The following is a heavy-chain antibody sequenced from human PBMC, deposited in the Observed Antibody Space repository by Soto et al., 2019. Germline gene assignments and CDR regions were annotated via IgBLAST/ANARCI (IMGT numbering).Heavy chain of an antibody. CDR3: SREGGNTGTSDY. J-gene: IGHJ4*02. Sequence: QVQMVQSGAEVKKPGTSGKVSCKASGYAFINYAVTWVRQAPGDGFEWMGWISPSNDNSYSAQKFQDSVTMSTETSSNTAYMGLRRLTSAATAVYYCSREGGNTGTSDYWGQGTLVTVSS. D-gene: IGHD1-7*01. CDR1: GYAFINYA. V-gene: IGHV1-18*01. CDR2: ISPSNDNS.